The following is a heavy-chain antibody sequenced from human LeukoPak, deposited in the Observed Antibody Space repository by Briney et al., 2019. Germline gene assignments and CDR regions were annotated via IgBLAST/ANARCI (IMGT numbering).Heavy chain of an antibody. V-gene: IGHV1-2*02. CDR1: GYTFTSYD. D-gene: IGHD2-15*01. CDR3: ARGLRYCSGGSCYSWFDP. CDR2: INPKSGGT. Sequence: ASVKVSCKASGYTFTSYDINWVRQATGRGLEWMGWINPKSGGTKYAQKFQGRVTMTRDTSISTAYMELSRLRSDDTAVYYCARGLRYCSGGSCYSWFDPWGQGTLVTVSS. J-gene: IGHJ5*02.